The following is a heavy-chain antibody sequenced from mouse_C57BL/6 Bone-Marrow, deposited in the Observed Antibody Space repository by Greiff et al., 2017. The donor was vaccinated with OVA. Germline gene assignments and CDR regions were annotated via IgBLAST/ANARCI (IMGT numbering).Heavy chain of an antibody. J-gene: IGHJ2*01. Sequence: VLLQQSGAELARPGASVKLSCKASGYIFISYGISWVKQRTGQGLEWIGEIYPRSGNTYYNAKYKGKATLTADKSSSTAYMELRSLTSEVSAVYFCARLGRDYWGQGTTLTVSS. V-gene: IGHV1-81*01. CDR1: GYIFISYG. CDR2: IYPRSGNT. D-gene: IGHD4-1*01. CDR3: ARLGRDY.